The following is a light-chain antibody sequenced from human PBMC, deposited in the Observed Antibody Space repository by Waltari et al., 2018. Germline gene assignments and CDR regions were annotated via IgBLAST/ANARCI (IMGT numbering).Light chain of an antibody. J-gene: IGKJ2*03. CDR3: QASYTTPYS. CDR2: AAS. V-gene: IGKV1-39*01. CDR1: KNIRSY. Sequence: DLQMTQSPSSLTASVGDRVTISCRASKNIRSYLSWYQQKPGIAPKLVIYAASTLQSGVPSRFSGSGSGTNVTLTITSLQAEDFATYFCQASYTTPYSFGQGTKVEIK.